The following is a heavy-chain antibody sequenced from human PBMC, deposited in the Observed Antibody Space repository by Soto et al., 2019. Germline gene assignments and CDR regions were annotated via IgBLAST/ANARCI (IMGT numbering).Heavy chain of an antibody. V-gene: IGHV1-46*03. D-gene: IGHD2-15*01. J-gene: IGHJ5*02. CDR1: GYTFTSYY. Sequence: GASVKVSCKASGYTFTSYYMHWVRQAPGQGLEWMGIINPSGGSTSYAQKFQGRVTMTRDTSTSTVYMELSSLRSEDTAVYYCARDLRGYCSGGSCYHNWFDPWGQGTLVTVSS. CDR2: INPSGGST. CDR3: ARDLRGYCSGGSCYHNWFDP.